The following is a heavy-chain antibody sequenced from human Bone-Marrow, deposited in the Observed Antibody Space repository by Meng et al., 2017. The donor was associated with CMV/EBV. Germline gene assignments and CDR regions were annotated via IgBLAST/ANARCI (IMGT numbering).Heavy chain of an antibody. V-gene: IGHV1-46*01. D-gene: IGHD2-2*01. CDR2: INPSGGST. CDR1: GYTFTSYY. CDR3: ARDIGCSSTSCYSGGT. J-gene: IGHJ5*02. Sequence: ASVKVSCKASGYTFTSYYMHWVRQAPGQGLEWMGIINPSGGSTSYAQKFQGRVTMTRDTSTSTVYMELSSLRSEDTAVYYCARDIGCSSTSCYSGGTWGQGTRVTVSS.